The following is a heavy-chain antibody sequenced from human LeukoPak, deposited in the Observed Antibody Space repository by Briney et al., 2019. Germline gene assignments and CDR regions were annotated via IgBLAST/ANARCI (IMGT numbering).Heavy chain of an antibody. J-gene: IGHJ4*02. Sequence: GSLILSCAASGFTFSSYGMHWVRQAPGKGLEWVAVIWYDGSNKYYADSVKGRFTISRDNSKNTLYLQMNSLRAEDTAVYYCASGSGSYYSPHFDYWGQGTLVTVSS. CDR3: ASGSGSYYSPHFDY. D-gene: IGHD3-10*01. CDR2: IWYDGSNK. V-gene: IGHV3-33*01. CDR1: GFTFSSYG.